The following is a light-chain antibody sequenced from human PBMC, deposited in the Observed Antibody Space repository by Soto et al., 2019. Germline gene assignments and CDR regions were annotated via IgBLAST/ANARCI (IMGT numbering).Light chain of an antibody. CDR1: QSVSSSY. J-gene: IGKJ1*01. V-gene: IGKV3-20*01. Sequence: EIVLTQSPGTLSLSPGERATLSCRASQSVSSSYLAWYQQKPDQAPRLIIYGASSRATGIPDRFSGSGSGTDFTLTISRLEPEDFAVYYCQQYGSSPGTFGQGTKVEIK. CDR3: QQYGSSPGT. CDR2: GAS.